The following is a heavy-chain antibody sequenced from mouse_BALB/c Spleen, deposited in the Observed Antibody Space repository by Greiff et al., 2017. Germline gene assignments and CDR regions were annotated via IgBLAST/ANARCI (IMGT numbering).Heavy chain of an antibody. V-gene: IGHV14-4*02. CDR1: GFNIKDYY. CDR3: NEGASGMDY. Sequence: VQLKESGAELVRSGASVKLSCTASGFNIKDYYMHWVKQRPEQGLEWIGWIDPENGDTEYAPKFQGKATMTADTSSNTAYLQLSSLTSEDTAVYYCNEGASGMDYWGQGTTLTVSS. CDR2: IDPENGDT. J-gene: IGHJ2*01. D-gene: IGHD4-1*01.